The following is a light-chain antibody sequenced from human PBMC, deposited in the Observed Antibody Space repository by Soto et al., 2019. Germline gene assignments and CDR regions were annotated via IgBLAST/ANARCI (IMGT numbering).Light chain of an antibody. CDR2: GAS. CDR1: QSVGTY. J-gene: IGKJ3*01. Sequence: EIVLTQSPGTLSLSPGERAPLSCRASQSVGTYLAWYQQKRGQSPRLLIYGASNRAPGIPARFSGSGSGTDFTLTISSLEPEDFAVYHCLQRSIGFTFGPGTKVDIK. V-gene: IGKV3-11*01. CDR3: LQRSIGFT.